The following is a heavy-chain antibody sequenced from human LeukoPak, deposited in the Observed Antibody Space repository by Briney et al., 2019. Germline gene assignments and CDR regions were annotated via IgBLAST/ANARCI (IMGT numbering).Heavy chain of an antibody. CDR2: ISSSSSYI. Sequence: GGSLRLSCAASGFTFSSYSMNWVRQAPGKGLEWVSSISSSSSYIYYADSVKGRFTISRDNAKNSLYLQMNSLRAEDMALYYCAKGPVGELSSLNAFDIWGQGTMVTVSS. V-gene: IGHV3-21*04. CDR3: AKGPVGELSSLNAFDI. CDR1: GFTFSSYS. D-gene: IGHD3-16*02. J-gene: IGHJ3*02.